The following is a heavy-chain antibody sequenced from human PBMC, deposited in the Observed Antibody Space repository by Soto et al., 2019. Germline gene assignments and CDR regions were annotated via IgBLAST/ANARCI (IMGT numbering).Heavy chain of an antibody. D-gene: IGHD3-22*01. Sequence: EVQLVESGGGLVKPGGSLRLSCAASGFTFSYYSMNWVRQAPGKGLEWVSSISSSSSYISYADSVKGRFTISRDNAKNSLYLQLTSLRAEDTAGYYCAGGVDYYEPYYYYGTDVWGQGTMVTVSS. CDR2: ISSSSSYI. V-gene: IGHV3-21*01. J-gene: IGHJ6*02. CDR1: GFTFSYYS. CDR3: AGGVDYYEPYYYYGTDV.